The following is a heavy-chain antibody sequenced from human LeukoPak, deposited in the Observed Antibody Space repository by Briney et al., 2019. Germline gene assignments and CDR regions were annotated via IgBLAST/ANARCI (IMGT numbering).Heavy chain of an antibody. V-gene: IGHV4-34*01. D-gene: IGHD3-16*01. CDR1: GGSFSGYY. CDR3: ARARFGVYTMRSFYYGMDV. Sequence: SETLSLTCAVYGGSFSGYYWSWIRQPPGKGLEWIGEINDSESTSYAPSLKNRVTISLDTSKNQFSLKMFSMTAADTAAYYCARARFGVYTMRSFYYGMDVWGQGTTVTVSS. CDR2: INDSEST. J-gene: IGHJ6*02.